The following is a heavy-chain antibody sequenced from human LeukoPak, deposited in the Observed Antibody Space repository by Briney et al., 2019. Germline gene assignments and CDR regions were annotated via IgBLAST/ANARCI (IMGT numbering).Heavy chain of an antibody. D-gene: IGHD6-13*01. V-gene: IGHV1-69*02. J-gene: IGHJ3*02. Sequence: SVNVSCKASGGTFRSYTISWVRQAPGHGLGWMGRLIPILGIANYAQKFQGRVTITADKSTRTAYMELSSLRSEDTAVYYCARVAAYSRRNGAFDIWGEGTMVTVSS. CDR1: GGTFRSYT. CDR2: LIPILGIA. CDR3: ARVAAYSRRNGAFDI.